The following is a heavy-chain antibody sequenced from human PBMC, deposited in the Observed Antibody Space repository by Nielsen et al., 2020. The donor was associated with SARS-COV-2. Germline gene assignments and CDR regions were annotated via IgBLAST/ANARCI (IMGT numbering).Heavy chain of an antibody. V-gene: IGHV4-4*02. CDR3: AREYSSLVSYHYYMDV. J-gene: IGHJ6*03. D-gene: IGHD6-19*01. Sequence: SETLSLTCAVSGGSVSSNDWWTWVRQSPGKGLEWIGEVSHSGSINYNPSLKSRVTISLDTSKNQFSLKLSSVAAADTAVYYCAREYSSLVSYHYYMDVWGKGTTVTVSS. CDR1: GGSVSSNDW. CDR2: VSHSGSI.